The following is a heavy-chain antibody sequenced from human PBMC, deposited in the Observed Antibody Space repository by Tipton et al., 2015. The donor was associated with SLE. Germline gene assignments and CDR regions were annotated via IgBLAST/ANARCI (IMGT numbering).Heavy chain of an antibody. CDR3: ARDLDGYNYGDY. V-gene: IGHV4-38-2*02. CDR1: GYSISSGYY. Sequence: LRLSCAVSGYSISSGYYWGWIRQPPGKGLEWIGSIYHSGSTNYNPSLKSRVTMSLDTSENQFSLKLSSVTAADTAVYYCARDLDGYNYGDYWGQGILVTVSS. D-gene: IGHD5-24*01. J-gene: IGHJ4*02. CDR2: IYHSGST.